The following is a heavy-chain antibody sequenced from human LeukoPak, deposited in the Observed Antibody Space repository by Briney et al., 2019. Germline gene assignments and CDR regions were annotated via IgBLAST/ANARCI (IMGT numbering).Heavy chain of an antibody. CDR1: GFTFDDYA. Sequence: HPGGSLRLSCAASGFTFDDYAMHWVRQAPGKGLEWVSGISWNSGSIGYADSVKGRFTISRDNAKNSLYLQMNSLRAEDTAVYYCRATRAVQPGGYNYYYGMDVWGQGTTVTVSS. D-gene: IGHD3-10*01. CDR3: RATRAVQPGGYNYYYGMDV. J-gene: IGHJ6*02. V-gene: IGHV3-9*01. CDR2: ISWNSGSI.